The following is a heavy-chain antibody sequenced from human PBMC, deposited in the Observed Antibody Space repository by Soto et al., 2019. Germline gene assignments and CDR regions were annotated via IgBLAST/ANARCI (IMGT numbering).Heavy chain of an antibody. CDR2: INHSGST. V-gene: IGHV4-34*01. CDR1: GGPFRGYY. CDR3: ARRPRSTVKYNWFDP. Sequence: ASETLSPTCAVYGGPFRGYYWSWIRQPPGKGVEWIGEINHSGSTNYNPSLKSRVTISVDTSKNQFSLKLSSVTAADTAVYYCARRPRSTVKYNWFDPWGQGTLVTVSS. J-gene: IGHJ5*02. D-gene: IGHD4-4*01.